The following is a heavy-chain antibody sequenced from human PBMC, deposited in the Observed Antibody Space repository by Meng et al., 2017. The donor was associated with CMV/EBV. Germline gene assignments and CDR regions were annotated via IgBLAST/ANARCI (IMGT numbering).Heavy chain of an antibody. CDR1: GFSLNTSGVS. V-gene: IGHV2-5*01. CDR3: AHAYDDFWSGYCLGAFDI. Sequence: SGPTLAKPTQTLTLTCTFSGFSLNTSGVSVGWIRQPQGKALEWLALSDWKDDKRYSPSLQTRLTVTKDTSTNEVVLTMTNMDAVDTGTYFCAHAYDDFWSGYCLGAFDIWGQGTLVTVSS. CDR2: SDWKDDK. D-gene: IGHD3-3*01. J-gene: IGHJ3*02.